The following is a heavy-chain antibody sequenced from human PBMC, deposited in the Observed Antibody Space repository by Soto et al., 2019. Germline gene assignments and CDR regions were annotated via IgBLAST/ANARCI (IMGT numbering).Heavy chain of an antibody. CDR2: ISPYDGNT. CDR1: GYTFTNYG. D-gene: IGHD6-13*01. J-gene: IGHJ4*02. Sequence: QVQLVQSEAEVKKPGASVKVSCKASGYTFTNYGLSWVRQAPGQGLEWMAWISPYDGNTHYAQKLQGRITVTTYTSPSTAYIELRSLRSDDTAVYFCARDDSAAASGTTYYFDYWGQGTLVTVSS. CDR3: ARDDSAAASGTTYYFDY. V-gene: IGHV1-18*01.